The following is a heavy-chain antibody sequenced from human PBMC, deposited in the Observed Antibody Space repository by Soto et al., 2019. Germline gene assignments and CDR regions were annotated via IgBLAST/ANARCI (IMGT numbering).Heavy chain of an antibody. J-gene: IGHJ4*02. CDR1: GFTFSSYS. D-gene: IGHD2-15*01. CDR3: VRVSGGPATFDY. V-gene: IGHV3-21*01. Sequence: VQLVESGGGLVKPGGSLRLSCAASGFTFSSYSMYWVRQAPGKGLEWVSSISHSSEYIYYADSVKGRFTSSRDNPRNTVQLQMNSLRAGDTAVYFCVRVSGGPATFDYWGQGTLVTVSS. CDR2: ISHSSEYI.